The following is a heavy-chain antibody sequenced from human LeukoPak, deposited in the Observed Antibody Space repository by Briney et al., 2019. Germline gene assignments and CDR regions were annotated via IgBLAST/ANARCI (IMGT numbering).Heavy chain of an antibody. V-gene: IGHV3-21*01. Sequence: GGSLRLSCAASGFTFSSYSMNWVRQAPGKGLEWASSISSSSSYIYYADSVKGRFTISRDNAKNSLYLQMNSLRAEDTAVYYCARGIGITIFGVVPDYWGQGTLVTVSS. CDR3: ARGIGITIFGVVPDY. CDR1: GFTFSSYS. CDR2: ISSSSSYI. J-gene: IGHJ4*02. D-gene: IGHD3-3*01.